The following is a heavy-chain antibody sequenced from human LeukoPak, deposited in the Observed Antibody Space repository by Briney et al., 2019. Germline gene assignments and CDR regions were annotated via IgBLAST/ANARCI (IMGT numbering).Heavy chain of an antibody. D-gene: IGHD6-19*01. CDR3: AKDLGAYSSDWPPGY. CDR2: ISYDGSNK. J-gene: IGHJ4*02. Sequence: GGSLRLSCAASGFTFSYYGMHWVRQAPGKGLEWVAVISYDGSNKYYADSVKGRFTISRDNSKNTLSLQMNSLRVEDTAVYYCAKDLGAYSSDWPPGYWGQGTLVTVSS. V-gene: IGHV3-30*18. CDR1: GFTFSYYG.